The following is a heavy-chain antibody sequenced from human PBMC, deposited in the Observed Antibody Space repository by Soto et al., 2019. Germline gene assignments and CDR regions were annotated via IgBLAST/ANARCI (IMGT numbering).Heavy chain of an antibody. J-gene: IGHJ6*03. CDR1: GGSISSSSYY. V-gene: IGHV4-39*01. CDR2: IYYSGST. CDR3: ASGMNLGELSLPYVHYYYYMDV. Sequence: SETLSLTCTVSGGSISSSSYYWGWIRQPPGKGLEWIGSIYYSGSTYYNPSLKSRVTISVDTSKNQFSLKLSSVTAADTAVYYCASGMNLGELSLPYVHYYYYMDVWGKGTTVTVSS. D-gene: IGHD3-16*02.